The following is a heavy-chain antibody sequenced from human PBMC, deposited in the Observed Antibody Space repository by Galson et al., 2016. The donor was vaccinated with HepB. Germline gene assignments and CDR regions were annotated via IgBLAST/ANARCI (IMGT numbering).Heavy chain of an antibody. CDR2: ISRSGDSR. CDR1: GFTFRDYG. Sequence: SLRLSCAASGFTFRDYGMTWVRQAPGKGLEGVSSISRSGDSRDYADSAKGRFTISRDNSKNTLSLQMNSLTADDTAIYYCVQGSTAPAVWGKGTTVTVSS. J-gene: IGHJ6*04. V-gene: IGHV3-23*01. D-gene: IGHD1-26*01. CDR3: VQGSTAPAV.